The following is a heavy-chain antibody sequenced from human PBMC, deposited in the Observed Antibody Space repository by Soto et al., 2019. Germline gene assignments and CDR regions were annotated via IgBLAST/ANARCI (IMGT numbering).Heavy chain of an antibody. CDR1: GGSFSGYY. CDR2: INHSGST. CDR3: ARGRYSSSWRGYYFDY. D-gene: IGHD6-13*01. Sequence: SETLSLTCAVYGGSFSGYYWSWIRQPPGKGLEWIGEINHSGSTNYNPSLKSRVTISVDTSKNQFSLKLSSVTAADTAVYYCARGRYSSSWRGYYFDYWGQGTLVTVSS. V-gene: IGHV4-34*01. J-gene: IGHJ4*02.